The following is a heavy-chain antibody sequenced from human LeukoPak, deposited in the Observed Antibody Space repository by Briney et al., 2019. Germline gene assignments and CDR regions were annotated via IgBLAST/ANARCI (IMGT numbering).Heavy chain of an antibody. CDR3: ARTTVVVPAAILPNNWFDP. Sequence: GSLRLSCAASGFTFSRYWMSWVRQPPGKGLEWIGEINHSGSTNYSPSLKSRVTISVDTSKNQFSLKLSSVTAADTAVYYCARTTVVVPAAILPNNWFDPWGQGTLVTVSS. CDR2: INHSGST. V-gene: IGHV4-34*01. D-gene: IGHD2-2*01. CDR1: GFTFSRYW. J-gene: IGHJ5*02.